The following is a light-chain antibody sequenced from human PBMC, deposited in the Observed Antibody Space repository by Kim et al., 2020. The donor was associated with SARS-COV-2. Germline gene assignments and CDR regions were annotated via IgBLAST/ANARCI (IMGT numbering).Light chain of an antibody. CDR3: QSYDISLISSV. J-gene: IGLJ2*01. V-gene: IGLV1-40*01. Sequence: QSVLTQPPSVSGAPGQRVTISCTGSSSNIGAGYDVHWYQQLPGTAPKLLIYGNSNRPSGVPDRFSGSKSGTSASLAITGLQAEDEADYYCQSYDISLISSVFGGGTQLTV. CDR1: SSNIGAGYD. CDR2: GNS.